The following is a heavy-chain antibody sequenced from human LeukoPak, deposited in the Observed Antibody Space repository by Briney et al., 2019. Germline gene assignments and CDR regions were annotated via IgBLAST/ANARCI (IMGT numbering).Heavy chain of an antibody. CDR1: GGSISSSSYY. D-gene: IGHD3-22*01. CDR3: AGSRSSGYYYFDH. CDR2: IYYSGST. V-gene: IGHV4-39*01. J-gene: IGHJ4*02. Sequence: SETLSLTCTVSGGSISSSSYYWGWIRQPPGKGLEWIGSIYYSGSTYYNPSLKSRVTISVDTSKNQFSLKLSSVTAADTAVYYCAGSRSSGYYYFDHWGQGTLVTVSS.